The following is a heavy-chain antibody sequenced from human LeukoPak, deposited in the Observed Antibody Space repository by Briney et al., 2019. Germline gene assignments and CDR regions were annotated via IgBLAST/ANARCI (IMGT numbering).Heavy chain of an antibody. CDR1: GFTFNNYA. V-gene: IGHV3-23*01. CDR3: AKEGDYYNSIVPNY. CDR2: ISRSGGST. J-gene: IGHJ4*02. D-gene: IGHD3-22*01. Sequence: GGSLRLSCAASGFTFNNYAMTWVRQASGKGLEWVSAISRSGGSTHYADSVKGRFTISKDNSKTTLYLQMNSLRAEDTAVYYCAKEGDYYNSIVPNYWGQGTLVTVSS.